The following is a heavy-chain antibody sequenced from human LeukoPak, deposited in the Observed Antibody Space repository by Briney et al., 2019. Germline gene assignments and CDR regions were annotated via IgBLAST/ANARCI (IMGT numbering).Heavy chain of an antibody. D-gene: IGHD6-6*01. CDR1: GFIVSSNY. V-gene: IGHV3-66*02. CDR2: IYTGGST. J-gene: IGHJ4*02. CDR3: ARGSGSSPRSYFDY. Sequence: GGSLRLSCAASGFIVSSNYMSWVRQAPGKGLEWVSVIYTGGSTYSADSLKGRFTISRDNSKNTLYLQMNSLRPEDTAVYYCARGSGSSPRSYFDYWGQGILVTVSS.